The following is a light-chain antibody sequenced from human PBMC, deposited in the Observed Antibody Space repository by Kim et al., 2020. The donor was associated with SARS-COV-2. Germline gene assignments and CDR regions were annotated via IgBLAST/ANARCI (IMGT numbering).Light chain of an antibody. J-gene: IGKJ1*01. CDR2: SAS. CDR3: QQSNSAPPWT. CDR1: QSISNY. Sequence: DIQMTQSPSSLSASVGDRVTITCRASQSISNYLSWYQWKAGKAPKLLIYSASILQVGVPSRFSGSGSGTDFTLTITNLQPDDVAAYYCQQSNSAPPWTFGQGTKVDIK. V-gene: IGKV1-39*01.